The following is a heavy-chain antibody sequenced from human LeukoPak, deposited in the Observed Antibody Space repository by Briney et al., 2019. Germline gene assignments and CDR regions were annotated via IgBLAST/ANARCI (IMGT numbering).Heavy chain of an antibody. CDR2: IHSNGGT. D-gene: IGHD3-10*01. CDR1: GGSINSFY. V-gene: IGHV4-59*08. CDR3: ARHVSGIYGSRGDFDY. Sequence: SEPLSLTCSVSGGSINSFYWSWIRQPPGKGLEWIGYIHSNGGTNYNPSLKCRVTMSVDTSKNQFSLKLNSVTAADSAVYFCARHVSGIYGSRGDFDYWGQGTLVTVSS. J-gene: IGHJ4*02.